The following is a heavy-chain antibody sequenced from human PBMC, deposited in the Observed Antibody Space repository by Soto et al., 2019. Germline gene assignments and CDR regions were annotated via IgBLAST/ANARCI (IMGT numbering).Heavy chain of an antibody. CDR1: GFTFSSYA. CDR2: ISGGGGST. Sequence: EVQLLESGGGLVQPGGSLRLSCAASGFTFSSYAMSWVRQAPGKGLEWVSAISGGGGSTYYADSVKGRFTISRDNSKNTLYLQMNSLRAEDTVVYYCAKDGDRVVLPAATGGGHFDYWGQGTLVTVSS. D-gene: IGHD2-2*01. V-gene: IGHV3-23*01. CDR3: AKDGDRVVLPAATGGGHFDY. J-gene: IGHJ4*02.